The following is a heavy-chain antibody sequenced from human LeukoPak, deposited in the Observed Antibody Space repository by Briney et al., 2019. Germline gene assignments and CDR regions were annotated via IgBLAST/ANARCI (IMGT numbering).Heavy chain of an antibody. D-gene: IGHD5-12*01. CDR2: IRYDGSNK. CDR1: GFTFSSYG. J-gene: IGHJ4*02. CDR3: AKSVPRYSGYGPEYFDY. Sequence: GGFLRLSCAASGFTFSSYGMHWVRQAPGKGLDWVAFIRYDGSNKYYADSVKGRFTISRDNSKNTLYLQMNSLRAEDTAVYYCAKSVPRYSGYGPEYFDYWGQGTLVTVPS. V-gene: IGHV3-30*02.